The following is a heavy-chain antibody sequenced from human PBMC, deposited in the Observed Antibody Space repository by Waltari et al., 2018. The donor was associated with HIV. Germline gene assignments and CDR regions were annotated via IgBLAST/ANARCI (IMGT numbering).Heavy chain of an antibody. D-gene: IGHD3-10*01. CDR1: GGSISSNYYF. Sequence: QSQLQESDPGLVKPSETLSLTCTVSGGSISSNYYFWAWVRQPPGKGLEWIGTISLTGGTTYYNPSLKSRVIISVDTSKDQSSLKLSSMTATDTAVYYCARQRGSGLWYFDLWGRGTLVSVSS. J-gene: IGHJ2*01. CDR3: ARQRGSGLWYFDL. V-gene: IGHV4-39*01. CDR2: ISLTGGTT.